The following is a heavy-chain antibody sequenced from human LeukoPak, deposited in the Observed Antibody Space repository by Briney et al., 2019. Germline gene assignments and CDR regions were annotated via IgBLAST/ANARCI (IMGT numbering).Heavy chain of an antibody. CDR2: IYTSGST. D-gene: IGHD6-13*01. Sequence: KPSETLSLTCSVSGGSIRSYYWSWIRQPPGKGLEWIGRIYTSGSTNYNPSLKSRVTMSVDTSKNQFSLKLSSVTAADTAVYYCARDSTIAAAGYGGFDYWGQGTLVTVSS. V-gene: IGHV4-4*07. J-gene: IGHJ4*02. CDR1: GGSIRSYY. CDR3: ARDSTIAAAGYGGFDY.